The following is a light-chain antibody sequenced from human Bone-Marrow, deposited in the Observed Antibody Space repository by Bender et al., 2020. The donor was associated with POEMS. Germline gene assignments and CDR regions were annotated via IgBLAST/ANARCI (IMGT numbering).Light chain of an antibody. CDR2: GKK. Sequence: SSELTQDPAVSVALGQTVRITCQGDSLRSYYASWYQQKPGQAPVLVIYGKKNRPSGIPDRFSGSSSGTTVTLTITAVQAEDEAVYYCQSADSSGDSYVIFGGGTKLTVL. CDR1: SLRSYY. CDR3: QSADSSGDSYVI. V-gene: IGLV3-19*01. J-gene: IGLJ2*01.